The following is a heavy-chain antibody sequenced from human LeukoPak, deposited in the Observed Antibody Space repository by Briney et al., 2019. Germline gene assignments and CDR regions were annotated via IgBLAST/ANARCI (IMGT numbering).Heavy chain of an antibody. V-gene: IGHV3-33*01. CDR1: GFIFSNYG. CDR2: IYYDGTNK. Sequence: GTSLRLSCAPSGFIFSNYGMHWVRQAPGKGLEWVALIYYDGTNKYYADSVKGRFTISRDNSKNTLFLQMNSLRVEDTAVYYCARQSTVATDWWGQGTLVTVSS. J-gene: IGHJ4*02. CDR3: ARQSTVATDW. D-gene: IGHD4-23*01.